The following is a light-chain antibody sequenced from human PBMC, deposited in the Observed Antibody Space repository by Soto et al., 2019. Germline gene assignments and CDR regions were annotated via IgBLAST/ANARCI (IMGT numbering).Light chain of an antibody. V-gene: IGKV1-39*01. CDR3: QQSDTAPLS. Sequence: DIQMTQSPSSLSASVGDRVTIACRASQSISSYLNWYQQKPGKAPKLLIYLASSLQSGVPSRFSGSGSGTDFTLTISSLQPEDFATYYCQQSDTAPLSFGQGTKLEIK. CDR2: LAS. CDR1: QSISSY. J-gene: IGKJ2*03.